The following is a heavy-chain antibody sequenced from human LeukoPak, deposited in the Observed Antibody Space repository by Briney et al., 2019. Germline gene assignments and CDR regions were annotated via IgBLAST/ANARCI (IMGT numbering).Heavy chain of an antibody. Sequence: PSETLSLTCAFSGDAFSGGSASRIDWWSWVRQAPGKGLEWIAEIHRSGTAHYSPSLKSRVTISVDTFNEQISLTMTSVSAADTATYYCARESFYDGIDYWGQGTLVTASS. V-gene: IGHV4-4*02. CDR1: GDAFSGGSASRIDW. CDR3: ARESFYDGIDY. CDR2: IHRSGTA. D-gene: IGHD4-23*01. J-gene: IGHJ4*02.